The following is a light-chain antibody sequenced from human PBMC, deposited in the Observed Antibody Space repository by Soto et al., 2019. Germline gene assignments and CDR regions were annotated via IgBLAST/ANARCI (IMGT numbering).Light chain of an antibody. CDR2: ATS. CDR3: QQSYSTPRT. V-gene: IGKV1-39*01. J-gene: IGKJ5*01. CDR1: HAISHH. Sequence: DIQMTQSPSSLSASVGDRVTVTCRARHAISHHLAWYQQKPGKAPKLLIYATSSLQSGVPTTFSGSGSGTDFTLTISSLQPEDFATYYCQQSYSTPRTFGQGTRLEIK.